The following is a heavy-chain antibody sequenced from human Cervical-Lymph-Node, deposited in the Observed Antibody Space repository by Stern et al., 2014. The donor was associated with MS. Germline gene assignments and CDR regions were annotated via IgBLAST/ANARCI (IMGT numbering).Heavy chain of an antibody. CDR2: ISSSGSTI. CDR3: ARGDIVLLEYAPYFDY. D-gene: IGHD2-8*01. J-gene: IGHJ4*02. V-gene: IGHV3-11*01. CDR1: GFTFSAYY. Sequence: QLVESGGGLVKPGGSLRLSCEGSGFTFSAYYMTWIRQAPGQGLAWISYISSSGSTIYYADSVKGRFTISRDNAKNSLYLQMSSLRAEDTAVYYCARGDIVLLEYAPYFDYWGQGTLVTVSS.